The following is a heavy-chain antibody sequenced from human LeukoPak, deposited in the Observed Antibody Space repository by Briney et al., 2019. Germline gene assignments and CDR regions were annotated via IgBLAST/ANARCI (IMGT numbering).Heavy chain of an antibody. CDR3: AKDLSTYYYDSCCYYIGY. CDR1: GYTFTSYG. J-gene: IGHJ4*02. V-gene: IGHV1-18*01. D-gene: IGHD3-22*01. Sequence: ASVKVSCKASGYTFTSYGISWVRQAPGPGLEWMGWISAYNGNTNYAQKLQGRVTMTTDTSTSTAYMELRSLRSDDTAVYYCAKDLSTYYYDSCCYYIGYWGQGTLVTVSS. CDR2: ISAYNGNT.